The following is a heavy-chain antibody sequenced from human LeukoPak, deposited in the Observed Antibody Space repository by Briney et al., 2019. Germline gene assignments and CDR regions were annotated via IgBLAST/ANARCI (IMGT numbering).Heavy chain of an antibody. Sequence: GGSLRLSCAASGVTVSSSSMSWVRQAPGKGLEWVSAAYSGGYTNYADSVKGRFTISGDNSENTLYLQMSSLRAEDTAVYYCARAPSTVRSWFYFDYWGQGTLVTVSS. CDR2: AYSGGYT. CDR1: GVTVSSSS. CDR3: ARAPSTVRSWFYFDY. D-gene: IGHD6-13*01. J-gene: IGHJ4*02. V-gene: IGHV3-66*01.